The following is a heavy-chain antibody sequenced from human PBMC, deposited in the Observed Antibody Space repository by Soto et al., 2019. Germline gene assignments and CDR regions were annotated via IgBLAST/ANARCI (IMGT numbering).Heavy chain of an antibody. V-gene: IGHV3-30-3*01. CDR1: GFTFSSYA. CDR3: ARDRQGYSSSWYKYYYDSSGYGHDS. D-gene: IGHD3-22*01. CDR2: ISYDGSNK. Sequence: PGGSLRLSCGASGFTFSSYAMHWVRQAPGKGLEWVAVISYDGSNKYYADSVKGRFTISRDNSKNTLYLQMNSLRAEDTAVYYCARDRQGYSSSWYKYYYDSSGYGHDSWGQGTPVTVSP. J-gene: IGHJ5*01.